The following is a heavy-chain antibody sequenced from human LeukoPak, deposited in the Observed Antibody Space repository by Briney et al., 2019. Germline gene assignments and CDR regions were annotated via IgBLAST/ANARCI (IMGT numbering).Heavy chain of an antibody. CDR2: ISGSGGST. Sequence: GGSLRLSCAASGFTFSSYGMSWVRQAPGKGLELVSAISGSGGSTYYADSVKGRFTISRDNSKNTLYLQTNSLRAEDTAVYYCAKGGSHDILTGLLTRNWFDPWGQGTLVTVSS. V-gene: IGHV3-23*01. J-gene: IGHJ5*02. CDR3: AKGGSHDILTGLLTRNWFDP. CDR1: GFTFSSYG. D-gene: IGHD3-9*01.